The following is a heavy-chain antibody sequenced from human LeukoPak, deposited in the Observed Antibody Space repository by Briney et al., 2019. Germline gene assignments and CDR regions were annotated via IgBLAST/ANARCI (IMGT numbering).Heavy chain of an antibody. CDR1: GLTFSSYA. V-gene: IGHV1-69*05. J-gene: IGHJ3*02. D-gene: IGHD1-20*01. Sequence: SVKVSCLSFGLTFSSYAISWVRQAPGQGLEWMGGIIPIFGTANYAQKFQGRVTITTDESTSTAYMELSSLRSEDTAVYYCARDPTITGPHDAFDIWGQGTMVTVSS. CDR2: IIPIFGTA. CDR3: ARDPTITGPHDAFDI.